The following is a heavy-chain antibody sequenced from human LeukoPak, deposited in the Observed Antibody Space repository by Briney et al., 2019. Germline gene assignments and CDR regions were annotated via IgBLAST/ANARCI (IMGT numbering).Heavy chain of an antibody. Sequence: PSETLSLTCTVSGGSISSGGYYWSWIRQHPGKGLEWIGYIYYSGSTYYNPSLKSRVTISVDTSKNRFSLKLSSVTAADTAVYYCARDESGYYYGSESPYWYFDLWGRGTLVTVSS. J-gene: IGHJ2*01. CDR1: GGSISSGGYY. D-gene: IGHD3-10*01. CDR2: IYYSGST. V-gene: IGHV4-31*03. CDR3: ARDESGYYYGSESPYWYFDL.